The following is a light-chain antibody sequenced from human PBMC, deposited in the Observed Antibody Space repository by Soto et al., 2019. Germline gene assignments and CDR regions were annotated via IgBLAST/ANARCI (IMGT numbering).Light chain of an antibody. J-gene: IGLJ3*02. CDR1: SSDVGGYNY. V-gene: IGLV2-14*01. Sequence: QSALTQPASVSGSPGQSITISCTGTSSDVGGYNYVSWYQQHPGKAPKLMIYEVSNRPSGVSNRFSGSKSGDTASLTISGLQAEDEADYYCSSYTISSPEVFGGGTKLTVL. CDR2: EVS. CDR3: SSYTISSPEV.